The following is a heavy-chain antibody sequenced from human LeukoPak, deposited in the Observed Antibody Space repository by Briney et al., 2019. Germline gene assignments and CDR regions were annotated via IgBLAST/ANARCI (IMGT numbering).Heavy chain of an antibody. D-gene: IGHD3-3*01. CDR2: INHSGST. V-gene: IGHV4-34*01. CDR1: GGSFSGYY. J-gene: IGHJ4*02. Sequence: SETLSLTCAVYGGSFSGYYWSWIRQPPGKGLEWIGEINHSGSTNYSPSLKSRVTISVDTSKNQFSLKLSSVTAADTAVYYCARGTDFWSGYYGYWGQGTLVTVSS. CDR3: ARGTDFWSGYYGY.